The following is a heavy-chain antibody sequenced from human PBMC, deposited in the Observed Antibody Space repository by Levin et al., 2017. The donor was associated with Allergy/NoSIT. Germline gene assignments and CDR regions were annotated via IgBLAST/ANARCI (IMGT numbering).Heavy chain of an antibody. J-gene: IGHJ5*02. V-gene: IGHV4-34*01. CDR3: ARQQWLGWFDP. CDR1: GGSFSGYY. Sequence: PSETLSLTCAVYGGSFSGYYWSWIRQPPGKGLEWIGEINHSGSTNYNPSLKSRVTISVDTSKNQFSLKLSSVTAADTAVYYCARQQWLGWFDPWGQGTLVTVSS. D-gene: IGHD6-19*01. CDR2: INHSGST.